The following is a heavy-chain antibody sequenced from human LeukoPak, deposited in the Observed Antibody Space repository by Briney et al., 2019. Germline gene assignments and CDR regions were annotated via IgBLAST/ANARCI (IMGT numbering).Heavy chain of an antibody. V-gene: IGHV3-21*01. Sequence: AGSLTLSCAASGFTFSTSGMNWVRQAPGKGLEWVASISSRSYGYYADAVKGRFTISRDNARNSLYLQMNSLRAEDTALYYCARGGGDIPIDSWGQGTLVAVSS. CDR3: ARGGGDIPIDS. D-gene: IGHD2-21*02. CDR1: GFTFSTSG. J-gene: IGHJ4*02. CDR2: ISSRSYG.